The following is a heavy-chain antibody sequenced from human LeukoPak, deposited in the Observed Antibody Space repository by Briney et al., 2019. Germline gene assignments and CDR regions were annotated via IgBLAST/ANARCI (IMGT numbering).Heavy chain of an antibody. CDR2: IKQDGSEK. CDR3: ARRRCSSTSCFFDY. D-gene: IGHD2-2*01. CDR1: GFTFSSYG. J-gene: IGHJ4*02. Sequence: GGSLRLSCAASGFTFSSYGMHWVRQAPGKGLEWVANIKQDGSEKYYVDSVKGRFTISRDNAKNSLYLQMNSLRAEDTAVYYCARRRCSSTSCFFDYWGQGTLVTVSS. V-gene: IGHV3-7*01.